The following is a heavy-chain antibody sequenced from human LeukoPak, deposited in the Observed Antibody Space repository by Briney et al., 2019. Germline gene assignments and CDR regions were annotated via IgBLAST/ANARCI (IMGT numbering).Heavy chain of an antibody. J-gene: IGHJ5*02. D-gene: IGHD3-3*01. CDR2: ISAYNGNT. CDR1: GYTFTSYG. CDR3: ARVYTPGPYDFWSGHPWFDP. Sequence: ASVKVSCKASGYTFTSYGISWVRQAPGQGREWMGWISAYNGNTNYAQKLQGRGTMTTDTSTSTAYMELRSLRSDDTAVYYCARVYTPGPYDFWSGHPWFDPWGQGTLVTVSS. V-gene: IGHV1-18*01.